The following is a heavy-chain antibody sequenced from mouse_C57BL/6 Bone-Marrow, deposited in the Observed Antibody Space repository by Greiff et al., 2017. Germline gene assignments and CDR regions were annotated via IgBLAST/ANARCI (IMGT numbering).Heavy chain of an antibody. V-gene: IGHV1-50*01. D-gene: IGHD1-1*01. Sequence: VQLQQPGAELVKPGASVKLSCKASGYTFTSYWMQWVKQRPGQGLEWIGEIDPSDSYTNYKQKFKGKATLTVDTSSSTAYMQLSSLTSEDSAVYYCAREGITTVVATPPWFAYWGQGTLVTVSA. J-gene: IGHJ3*01. CDR1: GYTFTSYW. CDR2: IDPSDSYT. CDR3: AREGITTVVATPPWFAY.